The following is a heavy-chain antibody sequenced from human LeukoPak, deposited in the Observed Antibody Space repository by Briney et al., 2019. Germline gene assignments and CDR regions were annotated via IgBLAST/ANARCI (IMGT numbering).Heavy chain of an antibody. J-gene: IGHJ6*03. CDR1: GFTFSSYS. CDR2: ISSSSSYI. V-gene: IGHV3-21*01. CDR3: AREYYDSSGWGPHGYYYYMDV. D-gene: IGHD3-22*01. Sequence: SGGSLRLSCAASGFTFSSYSMNWVRQAPGKGLEWVSSISSSSSYIYYADSVEGRFTISRDNAKNSLYLQMNSLRAEDTAVYYCAREYYDSSGWGPHGYYYYMDVWGKGTTVTVSS.